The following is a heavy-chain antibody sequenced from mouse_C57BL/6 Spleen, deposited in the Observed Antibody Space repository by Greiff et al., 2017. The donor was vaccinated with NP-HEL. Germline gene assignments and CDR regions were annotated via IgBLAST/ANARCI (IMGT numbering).Heavy chain of an antibody. CDR1: GYSITSGYY. CDR2: ISYDGSN. V-gene: IGHV3-6*01. Sequence: EVKLMESGPGLVKPSQSLSLTCSVTGYSITSGYYWNWIRQFPGNKLEWMGYISYDGSNNYNPSLKNRNSITRDTSKNQCFLKLNSVTTEDTATYYCARDGRYAMDYWGQGTSVTVSS. CDR3: ARDGRYAMDY. J-gene: IGHJ4*01.